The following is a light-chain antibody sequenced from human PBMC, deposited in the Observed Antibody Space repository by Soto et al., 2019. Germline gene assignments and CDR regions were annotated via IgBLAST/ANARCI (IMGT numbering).Light chain of an antibody. CDR1: HSVSSS. Sequence: EVVMTQSPATLSVSPGERATLSCRASHSVSSSLAWYQQKPGQAPRLLISGASTRAAGIPARFSGSGSGTEFTLTISSLQSEDFAVYYCQQYHNTPITFGQGTRLEIK. CDR2: GAS. J-gene: IGKJ5*01. V-gene: IGKV3-15*01. CDR3: QQYHNTPIT.